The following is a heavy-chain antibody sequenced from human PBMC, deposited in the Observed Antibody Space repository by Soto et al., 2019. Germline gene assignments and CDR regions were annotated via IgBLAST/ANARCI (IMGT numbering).Heavy chain of an antibody. CDR2: IKSKTDGGTT. CDR3: TTDRRRDGYNYYYYYGMDV. D-gene: IGHD5-12*01. CDR1: GFTFSNAW. Sequence: PGGSLRLSCAASGFTFSNAWMNWVRQAPGKGLEWVGRIKSKTDGGTTDYAAPVKGRFTISRDDSKNTLYLQMNSLKTEDTAVYYCTTDRRRDGYNYYYYYGMDVWGQGTTVT. V-gene: IGHV3-15*07. J-gene: IGHJ6*02.